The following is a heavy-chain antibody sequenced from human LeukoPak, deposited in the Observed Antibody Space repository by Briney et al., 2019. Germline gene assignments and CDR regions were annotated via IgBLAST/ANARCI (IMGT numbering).Heavy chain of an antibody. D-gene: IGHD3-9*01. CDR1: GFTFSSYA. CDR2: IWYDGTNK. Sequence: GRSLRLSCVASGFTFSSYAIHWVRQAPGKGLEWVAVIWYDGTNKHYGDSVKGRFTISRDDAKNTLYLQMESLRAEDTAVYYCARSPVIRYFDGYGMDVWGQGTTVTVSS. J-gene: IGHJ6*02. V-gene: IGHV3-33*08. CDR3: ARSPVIRYFDGYGMDV.